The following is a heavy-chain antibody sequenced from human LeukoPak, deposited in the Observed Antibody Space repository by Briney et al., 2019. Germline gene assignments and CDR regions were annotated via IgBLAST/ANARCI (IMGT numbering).Heavy chain of an antibody. V-gene: IGHV1-2*02. CDR1: GYSFTDYY. CDR3: ARADRLHGGPYLIGP. Sequence: ASVKVSCKTSGYSFTDYYMHWVRQAPGQGLEWMGWINPSSGGTSSAQKFQGRVTMTRDTCITTVYMEVRWLTSDDTAVYYCARADRLHGGPYLIGPWGQGTLVTVSS. D-gene: IGHD2-21*01. CDR2: INPSSGGT. J-gene: IGHJ5*02.